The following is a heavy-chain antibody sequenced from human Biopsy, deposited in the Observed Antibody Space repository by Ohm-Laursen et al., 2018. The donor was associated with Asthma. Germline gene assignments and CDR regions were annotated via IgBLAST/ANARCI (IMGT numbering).Heavy chain of an antibody. Sequence: SLRLSCTASGLTFNNYAMSWVRQAPGKGLEWVSGISGSGGSTYYADSVKGRFTISRDISKNTVSLQMSSLRAEDTAVYFCAKDRSGWYNWVGWFDPWGQGTLVTVSS. V-gene: IGHV3-23*01. CDR3: AKDRSGWYNWVGWFDP. CDR2: ISGSGGST. CDR1: GLTFNNYA. D-gene: IGHD6-19*01. J-gene: IGHJ5*02.